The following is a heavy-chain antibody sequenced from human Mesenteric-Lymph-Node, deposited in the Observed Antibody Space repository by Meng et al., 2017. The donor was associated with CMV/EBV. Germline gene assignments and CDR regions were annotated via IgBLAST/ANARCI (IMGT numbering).Heavy chain of an antibody. V-gene: IGHV1-69*10. J-gene: IGHJ4*02. D-gene: IGHD2-2*01. CDR2: IIPILDIA. Sequence: FNSNTVSWVRPAPGQGLEWMGGIIPILDIANYAQNFQYRVTISADKSTSTAYMELSSLRSEDTAVYYCARGRPGYCSSTNCFSGFDYWGQGTLVTVSS. CDR1: FNSNT. CDR3: ARGRPGYCSSTNCFSGFDY.